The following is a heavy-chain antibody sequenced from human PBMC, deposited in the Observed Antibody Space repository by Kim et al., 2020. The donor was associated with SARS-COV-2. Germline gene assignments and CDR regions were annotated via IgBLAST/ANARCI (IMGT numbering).Heavy chain of an antibody. CDR3: FQADWYFGL. J-gene: IGHJ2*01. V-gene: IGHV3-73*01. CDR2: IRSKGYGYAT. Sequence: GGSLRLSCAASDFSFTGFAVHWVRQASGKGLEWLGRIRSKGYGYATSYAPSVQGRFSMSRDDSKNTASLQMSSLKIEDTAVYYCFQADWYFGLWGRG. CDR1: DFSFTGFA.